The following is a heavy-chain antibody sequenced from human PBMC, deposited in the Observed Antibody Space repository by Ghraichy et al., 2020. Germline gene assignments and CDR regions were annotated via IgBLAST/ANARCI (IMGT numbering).Heavy chain of an antibody. D-gene: IGHD6-19*01. Sequence: SETLSLTCAVYGGSFSGYYWSWIRQPPGKGLEWIGEINHSGSTNYNPSLKSRVTISVDTSKNQFSLKLSSVTAADTAVYYCARVGLVRIRNNWFDPWGQGTLVTVSS. CDR2: INHSGST. V-gene: IGHV4-34*01. J-gene: IGHJ5*02. CDR1: GGSFSGYY. CDR3: ARVGLVRIRNNWFDP.